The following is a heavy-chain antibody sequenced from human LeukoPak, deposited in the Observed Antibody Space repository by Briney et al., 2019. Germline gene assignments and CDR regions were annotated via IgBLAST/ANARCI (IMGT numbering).Heavy chain of an antibody. V-gene: IGHV4-59*01. CDR2: IYDSGTT. Sequence: SETLSLTCTVSGVSISSYYWNWIRQPPGKGLEWVGYIYDSGTTNYIPSLKSRVTMSADTSKNQFSLKLSSVTAADTAVYYCARGDLYCSSTSCYPPLDYWGQGTLVTVSS. CDR3: ARGDLYCSSTSCYPPLDY. J-gene: IGHJ4*02. D-gene: IGHD2-2*01. CDR1: GVSISSYY.